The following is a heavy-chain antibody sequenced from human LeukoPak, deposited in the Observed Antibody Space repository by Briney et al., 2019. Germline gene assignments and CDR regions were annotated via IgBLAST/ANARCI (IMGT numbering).Heavy chain of an antibody. CDR3: ARGGGKTIPSVGP. CDR1: GGSFSGYY. V-gene: IGHV4-34*01. CDR2: INHSGST. Sequence: SETLSLTCAVYGGSFSGYYWSWIRQPPGEGLEWIGEINHSGSTNYNPSLKSRVTISVDTSKNQFSLKLSSVTAADTAVYYCARGGGKTIPSVGPWGQGTLVAVSS. J-gene: IGHJ5*02. D-gene: IGHD3-16*01.